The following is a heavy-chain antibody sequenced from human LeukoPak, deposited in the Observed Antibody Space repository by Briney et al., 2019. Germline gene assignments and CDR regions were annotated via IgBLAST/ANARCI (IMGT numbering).Heavy chain of an antibody. CDR1: GFSFNIYS. CDR2: TGSIGSTI. V-gene: IGHV3-48*01. Sequence: GGSLRLSCSASGFSFNIYSMSWVRQSPGKGLKWIAYTGSIGSTIHYADSVKGRFTISRDNAKKSLYLQMDTLRGDDTAVYYCARVGGRGIDYWGQGSLVSVSS. J-gene: IGHJ4*02. CDR3: ARVGGRGIDY.